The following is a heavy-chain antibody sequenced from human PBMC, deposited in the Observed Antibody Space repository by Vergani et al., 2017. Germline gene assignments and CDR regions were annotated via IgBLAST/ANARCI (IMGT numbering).Heavy chain of an antibody. CDR2: IYYSGST. Sequence: QLQLQESGPGLVKPSETLSLTCTVSGGSISSSSYYWGWIRQPPGKGLEWIGSIYYSGSTYYNPSLKSRVTISVDTSKNQFSLKLSSVTAADTAVYYCARAGGSSWYPLWYFDLWGRGTLVTVSS. CDR1: GGSISSSSYY. D-gene: IGHD6-13*01. CDR3: ARAGGSSWYPLWYFDL. V-gene: IGHV4-39*07. J-gene: IGHJ2*01.